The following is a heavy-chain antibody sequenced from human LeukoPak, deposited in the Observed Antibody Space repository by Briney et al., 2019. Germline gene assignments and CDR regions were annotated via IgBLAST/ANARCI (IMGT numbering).Heavy chain of an antibody. J-gene: IGHJ4*02. Sequence: PGGSLRLSCAASGFTFSGYGMHWVRQAPGKGLEWVALISFDGSNQYYADSVKGRFTISRDNSKNTLYLQMSSLRPDDTAVYCCAKPPEVGATVGYFDYWGQGTLVTVSS. CDR3: AKPPEVGATVGYFDY. CDR2: ISFDGSNQ. V-gene: IGHV3-30*18. CDR1: GFTFSGYG. D-gene: IGHD1-26*01.